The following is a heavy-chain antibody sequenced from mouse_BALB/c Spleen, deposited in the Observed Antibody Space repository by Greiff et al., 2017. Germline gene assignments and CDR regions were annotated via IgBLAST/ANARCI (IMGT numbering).Heavy chain of an antibody. D-gene: IGHD1-2*01. V-gene: IGHV1-4*02. CDR2: INPCSGYT. CDR3: AREDILLRLPYAMDY. CDR1: GYTFTSYT. Sequence: QVQLQQSAAELARPGASVKMSCKASGYTFTSYTMHWVKQRPGQGLEWIGYINPCSGYTEYNQKFKDKTTLTADKSSSTDYIQLSSLTSEDSAVYYCAREDILLRLPYAMDYWGQGTSVTVSS. J-gene: IGHJ4*01.